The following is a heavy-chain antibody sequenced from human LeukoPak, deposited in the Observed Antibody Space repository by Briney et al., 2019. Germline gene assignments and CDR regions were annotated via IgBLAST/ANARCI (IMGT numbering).Heavy chain of an antibody. CDR1: GGSISSDNYY. Sequence: PSETLSLTCTVSGGSISSDNYYWGWIRQPPGKGLEWIGSIYYSGSTYYNPSLKSRVTISVDTSKNQISPKLSSVTAADTAVYYCASPPAGLGGYFHYWGQGTLVTVSS. V-gene: IGHV4-39*01. CDR2: IYYSGST. J-gene: IGHJ4*02. D-gene: IGHD6-19*01. CDR3: ASPPAGLGGYFHY.